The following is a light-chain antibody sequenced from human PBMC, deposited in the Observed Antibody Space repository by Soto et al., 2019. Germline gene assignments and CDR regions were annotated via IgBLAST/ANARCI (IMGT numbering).Light chain of an antibody. CDR2: GAS. CDR1: ETISSHY. V-gene: IGKV3-20*01. CDR3: QNFGDSPFT. Sequence: EIVLMQSPDTLSLSPGERATLSCRASETISSHYIAWYQQKPGQAPRLLIFGASTRATGIPDRFSGSWSGTDFTLTISRLEPEDFAVYYCQNFGDSPFTFGPGTKV. J-gene: IGKJ3*01.